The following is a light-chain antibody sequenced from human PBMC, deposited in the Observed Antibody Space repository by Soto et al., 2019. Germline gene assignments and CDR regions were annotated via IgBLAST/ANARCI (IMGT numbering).Light chain of an antibody. Sequence: QSALTRPASVSGSPGQSITISCTGTSNDVGSYNLVSWYQQHPGKAPKLMIYEGTKRPSGVSYRFSGSKSGSTASLTISGLQAEDEADYYCCSYASSSTFLIVFGTGTKVTVL. CDR2: EGT. CDR3: CSYASSSTFLIV. J-gene: IGLJ1*01. V-gene: IGLV2-23*01. CDR1: SNDVGSYNL.